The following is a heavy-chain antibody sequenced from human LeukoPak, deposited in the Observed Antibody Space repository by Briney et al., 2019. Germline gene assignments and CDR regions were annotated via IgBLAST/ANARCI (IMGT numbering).Heavy chain of an antibody. V-gene: IGHV3-21*01. J-gene: IGHJ4*02. Sequence: GGALRLSCAASGFTFSSYSMNWVRQAPGKGLEWVSSISSSSSYIYYADSVKGRFTISRDNAKNSLYLQMNSLRAEDTAVYYCARASRYDYVWGSYRAEESYFDYWGQGTLVTVSS. D-gene: IGHD3-16*02. CDR3: ARASRYDYVWGSYRAEESYFDY. CDR2: ISSSSSYI. CDR1: GFTFSSYS.